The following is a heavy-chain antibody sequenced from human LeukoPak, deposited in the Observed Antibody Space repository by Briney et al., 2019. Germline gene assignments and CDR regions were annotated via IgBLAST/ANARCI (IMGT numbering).Heavy chain of an antibody. CDR1: GGSFSGYY. Sequence: SQTLSLTCAVYGGSFSGYYWSWIRQPPGKGLEWIGEINHSGSTNYNPSLKSRVTISVDTSKNQFSLKLSSVTAADTAVYYCARGPPYYYDSSGYGWGQGTLVTLST. J-gene: IGHJ4*02. CDR2: INHSGST. D-gene: IGHD3-22*01. CDR3: ARGPPYYYDSSGYG. V-gene: IGHV4-34*01.